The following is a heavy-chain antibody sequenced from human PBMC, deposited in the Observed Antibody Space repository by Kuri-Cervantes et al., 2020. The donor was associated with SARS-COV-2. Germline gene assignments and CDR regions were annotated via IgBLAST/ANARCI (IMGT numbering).Heavy chain of an antibody. CDR2: INPDGSYT. CDR1: GFTFSGHW. D-gene: IGHD1-1*01. J-gene: IGHJ4*02. Sequence: GESLKIHCAASGFTFSGHWIHWVRQAPGKGLVWVSRINPDGSYTNNADSVKGRFTLSRDNAKNMLFLQMNSLRAEDTAVYYCVRDGDHWNFDYWGQGTLVTVSS. CDR3: VRDGDHWNFDY. V-gene: IGHV3-74*01.